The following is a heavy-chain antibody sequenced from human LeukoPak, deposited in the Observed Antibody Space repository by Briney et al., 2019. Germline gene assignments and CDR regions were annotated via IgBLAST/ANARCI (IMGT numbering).Heavy chain of an antibody. CDR2: ISGRGGST. CDR3: ARTMGQQPLRGAFDI. CDR1: GFTFSSYS. D-gene: IGHD1-14*01. J-gene: IGHJ3*02. V-gene: IGHV3-23*01. Sequence: PGGSLRLSCAASGFTFSSYSMNWVRQAPGKGLECVSAISGRGGSTYYADSVKGRFTISSDNSRNTLYLQMNSLRAEDTAVYYCARTMGQQPLRGAFDIWGQGTMVTVSS.